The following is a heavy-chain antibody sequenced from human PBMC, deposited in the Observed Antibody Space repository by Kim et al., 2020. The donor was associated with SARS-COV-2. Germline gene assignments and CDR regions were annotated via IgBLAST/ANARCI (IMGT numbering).Heavy chain of an antibody. CDR2: IWYDGSNK. V-gene: IGHV3-33*01. J-gene: IGHJ6*02. CDR1: GFTFSSYG. D-gene: IGHD2-2*01. Sequence: GGSLRLSCAASGFTFSSYGMHWVRQAPGKGLEWVAVIWYDGSNKYYADSVKGRFTISRDNSKNTLYLQMNSLRAEDTAVYYCARGLSGYCSSTSCYDSGSGSMDVWGQGTTVTVSS. CDR3: ARGLSGYCSSTSCYDSGSGSMDV.